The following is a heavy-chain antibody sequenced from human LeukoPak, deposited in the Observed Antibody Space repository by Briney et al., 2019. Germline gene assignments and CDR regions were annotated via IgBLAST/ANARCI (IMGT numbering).Heavy chain of an antibody. CDR3: ARTPAYYDFWSSSEGNNWFDP. CDR2: MNPNSGNT. V-gene: IGHV1-8*01. Sequence: ASVKVSCKASGYTFTSYDINWVRQATGQGLEWMGWMNPNSGNTGYAQKFQGRVTMTRNTSISTAYMELSSLRSEDTAVYYCARTPAYYDFWSSSEGNNWFDPWGQGTLVTVSS. D-gene: IGHD3-3*01. J-gene: IGHJ5*02. CDR1: GYTFTSYD.